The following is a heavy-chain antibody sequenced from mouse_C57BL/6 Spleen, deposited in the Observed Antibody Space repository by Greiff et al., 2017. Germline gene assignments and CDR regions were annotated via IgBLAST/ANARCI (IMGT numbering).Heavy chain of an antibody. D-gene: IGHD4-1*01. V-gene: IGHV5-16*01. CDR1: GFTFSDYY. CDR2: INYDGSST. CDR3: ARDLTGTGYFDV. J-gene: IGHJ1*03. Sequence: EVNLVESEGGLVQPGSSMKLSCTASGFTFSDYYMAWVRQVPEKGLEWVANINYDGSSTYYLDSLKSRFIISRDNAKNILYLQMSSLKSEDTATYYCARDLTGTGYFDVWGTGTTVTVSS.